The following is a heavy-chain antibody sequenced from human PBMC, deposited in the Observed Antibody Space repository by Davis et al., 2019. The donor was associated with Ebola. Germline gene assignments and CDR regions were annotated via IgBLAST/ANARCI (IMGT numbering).Heavy chain of an antibody. D-gene: IGHD6-13*01. J-gene: IGHJ6*04. CDR3: ARQLVRYYYYYGMDV. Sequence: PGGSLRLSCAASGFTFSSYGMHWVRQAPGKGLEWVAVIWYDGSNKYYADSVKGRFTISRDNSKNTLYLQMNSLRAEDTAVYYCARQLVRYYYYYGMDVWGKGTTVTVSS. V-gene: IGHV3-33*01. CDR1: GFTFSSYG. CDR2: IWYDGSNK.